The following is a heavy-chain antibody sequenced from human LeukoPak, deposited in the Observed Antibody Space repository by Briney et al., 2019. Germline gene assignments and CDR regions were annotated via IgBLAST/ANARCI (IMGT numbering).Heavy chain of an antibody. D-gene: IGHD3-10*01. V-gene: IGHV1-8*03. CDR2: MNPNSGNT. Sequence: ASVKVSCKASGYTFTSYDINWVRQATGQGLEWMGWMNPNSGNTGYAQKFQGRVTITVDKSTSTAYMELSSLRSEDTAVYYCARVEGDYEAGDLWFGSDSYFDYWGQGTLVTVSS. J-gene: IGHJ4*02. CDR1: GYTFTSYD. CDR3: ARVEGDYEAGDLWFGSDSYFDY.